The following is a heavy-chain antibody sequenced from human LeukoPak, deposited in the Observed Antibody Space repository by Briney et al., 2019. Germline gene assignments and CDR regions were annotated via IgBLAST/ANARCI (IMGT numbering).Heavy chain of an antibody. V-gene: IGHV3-23*01. CDR2: ISGSGGST. D-gene: IGHD3-3*01. J-gene: IGHJ4*02. CDR3: ANEGRTYYDFWSGYFTPSGCFDY. Sequence: PGGSLRLSCAASGFTFSSYAMSWVRQAPGKGLEWVSAISGSGGSTYYADSVKGRFTISRDNSKNTLYLQMNSLRDEDTAVYYCANEGRTYYDFWSGYFTPSGCFDYWGQGTLVTVSS. CDR1: GFTFSSYA.